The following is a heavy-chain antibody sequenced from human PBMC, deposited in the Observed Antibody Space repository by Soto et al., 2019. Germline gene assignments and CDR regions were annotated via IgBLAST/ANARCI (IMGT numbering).Heavy chain of an antibody. Sequence: ASVKVSCKASGYSFTNNDVSWVRQATGQGLEWMGWMNPGSGDTGYAQKFQSRVTMTRDISIATAYMELSSLRSDDTAIYYCARMATFGSLNWFDPWGQGTLVTGSS. CDR3: ARMATFGSLNWFDP. CDR1: GYSFTNND. V-gene: IGHV1-8*01. D-gene: IGHD3-16*01. CDR2: MNPGSGDT. J-gene: IGHJ5*02.